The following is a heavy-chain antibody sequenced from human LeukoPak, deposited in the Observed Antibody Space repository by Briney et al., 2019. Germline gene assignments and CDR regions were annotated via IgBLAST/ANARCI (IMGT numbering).Heavy chain of an antibody. J-gene: IGHJ3*02. Sequence: GGSLRLSCAASGFTFSSYSMNWVRQAPGKGLVWVSSISSSSSYIYYADSVKGRFTISRDNAKNSLYLQMNSLRAEDTAVYYCARDQGSGWLHRHFAFDIWGQGTMVTVSS. CDR2: ISSSSSYI. D-gene: IGHD6-19*01. CDR1: GFTFSSYS. CDR3: ARDQGSGWLHRHFAFDI. V-gene: IGHV3-21*01.